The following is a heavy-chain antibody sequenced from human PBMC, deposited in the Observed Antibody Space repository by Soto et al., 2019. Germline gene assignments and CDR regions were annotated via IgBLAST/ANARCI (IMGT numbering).Heavy chain of an antibody. D-gene: IGHD2-8*01. V-gene: IGHV1-2*06. CDR2: INPKSGGT. CDR1: GYSFTDYH. CDR3: ARGHSTDCSNGVCSFFYNHEMDV. Sequence: ASVKVSCKASGYSFTDYHIHWVRQAPGQGLEGLGRINPKSGGTSTAQKFQGGVTMTRDRSISTVYMELTRLKSDDTAVYFCARGHSTDCSNGVCSFFYNHEMDVWGQGTPVTVSS. J-gene: IGHJ6*02.